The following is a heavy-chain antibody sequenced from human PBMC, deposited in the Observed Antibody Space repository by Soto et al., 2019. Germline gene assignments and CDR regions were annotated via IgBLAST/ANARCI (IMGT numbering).Heavy chain of an antibody. Sequence: SETLSLTCTVSGCSISSSAYYWGWIRQSPGKGLEWIGSVYYTGITDYKSSLESRISISADTSRNQLSLRLNSMTAADTGVYFCARQGRPGYCTGGNCYPTFDVWGQGTLVTVSS. J-gene: IGHJ3*01. CDR3: ARQGRPGYCTGGNCYPTFDV. CDR1: GCSISSSAYY. D-gene: IGHD2-8*02. CDR2: VYYTGIT. V-gene: IGHV4-39*01.